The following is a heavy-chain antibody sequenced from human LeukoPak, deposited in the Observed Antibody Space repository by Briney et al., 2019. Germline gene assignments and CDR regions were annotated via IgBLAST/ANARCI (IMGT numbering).Heavy chain of an antibody. Sequence: ASVKVSCKASGYTFTSYYMHWVRQAPGQGLEWMGWMNPNSGNTGYAQKFQGRVTMTRNTSISTAYMELSSLRSEDTAVYYCARGYNYFDYWGQGTLVTVSS. CDR3: ARGYNYFDY. CDR2: MNPNSGNT. V-gene: IGHV1-8*02. CDR1: GYTFTSYY. J-gene: IGHJ4*02.